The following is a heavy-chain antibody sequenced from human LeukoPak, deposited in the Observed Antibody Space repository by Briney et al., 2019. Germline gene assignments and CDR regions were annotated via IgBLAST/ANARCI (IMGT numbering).Heavy chain of an antibody. D-gene: IGHD3-3*01. Sequence: SVKVSCKASGGTFSSYAISWVRQAPGQGLEWMGRIIPIFGTANYAQKFQGRVTITTDESTSTAYMELSSLRSDDTAVYYCARVRWSGYYPYYFDYWGQGTLVTVSS. V-gene: IGHV1-69*05. CDR1: GGTFSSYA. J-gene: IGHJ4*02. CDR2: IIPIFGTA. CDR3: ARVRWSGYYPYYFDY.